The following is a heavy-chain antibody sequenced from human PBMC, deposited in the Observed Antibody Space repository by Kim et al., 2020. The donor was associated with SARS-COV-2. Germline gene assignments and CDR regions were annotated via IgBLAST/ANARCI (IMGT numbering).Heavy chain of an antibody. J-gene: IGHJ5*02. CDR1: GFTFTAYP. CDR2: ITGRGATS. CDR3: AKNGDFYGSGSFASSSDS. Sequence: GGSLRLSCATSGFTFTAYPMNWVRQTPGKGLEWVSTITGRGATSYYADSVKGRLTISRDNSKNTLYLQMSSLRAEDTAIYYCAKNGDFYGSGSFASSSDSWGQRTPVTVSS. V-gene: IGHV3-23*01. D-gene: IGHD3-10*01.